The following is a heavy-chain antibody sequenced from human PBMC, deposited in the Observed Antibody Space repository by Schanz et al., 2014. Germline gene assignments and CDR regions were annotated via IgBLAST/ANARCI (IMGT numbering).Heavy chain of an antibody. J-gene: IGHJ4*02. CDR3: AKHVRSLTGNDY. V-gene: IGHV3-48*01. Sequence: EVHLLESGGGLVQPGGSLRLSCAASGFTFRSYSMNWVRQAPGKGLEWISYISSTSRATYYADSVKGRFTISRDNSKNTLYLQVNSLRAEDTAVYYCAKHVRSLTGNDYWGQGTLVTVSS. CDR2: ISSTSRAT. CDR1: GFTFRSYS. D-gene: IGHD3-9*01.